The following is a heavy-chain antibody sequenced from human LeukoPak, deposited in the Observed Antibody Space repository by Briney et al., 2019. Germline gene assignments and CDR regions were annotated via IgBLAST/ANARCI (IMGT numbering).Heavy chain of an antibody. CDR3: ASRYCSGGSCYRAEYFQH. CDR1: GFTVSRNY. J-gene: IGHJ1*01. Sequence: GGSLRLSCAASGFTVSRNYMSWVRQAPGKGLEWVSVIYSGGSTYYADSVKGRFTISRYNSKNTLYLQMNSLRAEDTAVYYCASRYCSGGSCYRAEYFQHWGQGTLVTVSS. CDR2: IYSGGST. V-gene: IGHV3-66*01. D-gene: IGHD2-15*01.